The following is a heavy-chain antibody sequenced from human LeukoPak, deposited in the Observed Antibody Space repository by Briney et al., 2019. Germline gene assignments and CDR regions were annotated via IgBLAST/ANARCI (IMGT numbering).Heavy chain of an antibody. J-gene: IGHJ5*02. V-gene: IGHV4-59*08. Sequence: SETLSLTCTVSGGSISGYYWSWIRQPPGKGLEWIGYIYYSGSTNYNPSLKSRVTISVDTSKNQFSLKLSSVTAADTAVYYCARLTYGSRWFDPWGQGTLVTVSS. CDR2: IYYSGST. D-gene: IGHD3-16*01. CDR1: GGSISGYY. CDR3: ARLTYGSRWFDP.